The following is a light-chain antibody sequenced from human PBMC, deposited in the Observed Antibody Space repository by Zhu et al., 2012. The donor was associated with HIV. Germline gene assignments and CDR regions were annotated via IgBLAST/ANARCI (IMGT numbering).Light chain of an antibody. CDR2: ATS. Sequence: EIVLTQSPGTLSLSPGERATLSCRASQSVSSSYLAWYQQKPGQAPRLLMYATSTRATGIPHRFIGSGSGTDFTLIISGLEPEDFAVYYCQQYDDSALSFGGGTE. J-gene: IGKJ4*01. CDR3: QQYDDSALS. V-gene: IGKV3-20*01. CDR1: QSVSSSY.